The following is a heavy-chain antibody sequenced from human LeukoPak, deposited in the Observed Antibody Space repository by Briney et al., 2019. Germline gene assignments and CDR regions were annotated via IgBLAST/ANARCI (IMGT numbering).Heavy chain of an antibody. Sequence: PGGSLRLSCAASGFTFSSYWMHWVRQVPGKGLVWVSRINTDGSSTTYADSVKGRFTISRDNAKNTLYLQMNSLRAEDTAVYYCASAPYSNYFDWGQGTLVTVSS. CDR1: GFTFSSYW. D-gene: IGHD4-11*01. V-gene: IGHV3-74*01. CDR2: INTDGSST. CDR3: ASAPYSNYFD. J-gene: IGHJ4*02.